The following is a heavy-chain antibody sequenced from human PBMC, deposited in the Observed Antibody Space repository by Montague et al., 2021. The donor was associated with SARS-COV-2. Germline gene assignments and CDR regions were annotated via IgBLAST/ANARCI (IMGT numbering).Heavy chain of an antibody. CDR3: ARSTVTNSPFGFSNKLRSQYNGMDV. D-gene: IGHD4-17*01. CDR1: GGSFSGYY. CDR2: INHSGST. V-gene: IGHV4-34*01. Sequence: SETLSLTCAVYGGSFSGYYLNWIRQPPGKGLEWIGEINHSGSTNYNPSLKSRVTIAVDTSKNQVSQKLTSVTAADTAVFYCARSTVTNSPFGFSNKLRSQYNGMDVWGQGTTVTVSS. J-gene: IGHJ6*02.